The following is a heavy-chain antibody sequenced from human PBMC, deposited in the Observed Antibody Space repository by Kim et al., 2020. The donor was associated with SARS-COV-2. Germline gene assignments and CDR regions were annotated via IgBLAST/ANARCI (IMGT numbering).Heavy chain of an antibody. V-gene: IGHV4-39*02. CDR3: ARDYYDSSGYSPGFDY. Sequence: SETLSLTCTVSGGSISSSSYYWGWIRQPPGKGLEWIGSIYYSGSTYYNPSLKSRVTISVDTSKNQFSLKLSSVTAADTAVYYCARDYYDSSGYSPGFDYWGQGTLVTVSS. CDR2: IYYSGST. D-gene: IGHD3-22*01. J-gene: IGHJ4*02. CDR1: GGSISSSSYY.